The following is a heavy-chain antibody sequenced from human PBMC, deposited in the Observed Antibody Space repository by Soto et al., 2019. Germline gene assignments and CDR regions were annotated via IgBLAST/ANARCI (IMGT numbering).Heavy chain of an antibody. CDR2: MNPNSGNT. Sequence: GASVKVSCKASGYTFTSYDINWARQATGQGLEWMGWMNPNSGNTGYAQKFQGRVTMTRNTSISTAYMELSSLRSEDTAVYYCARGKAVRHYYYGMDVWGQGTTVTVSS. J-gene: IGHJ6*02. D-gene: IGHD4-4*01. CDR1: GYTFTSYD. V-gene: IGHV1-8*01. CDR3: ARGKAVRHYYYGMDV.